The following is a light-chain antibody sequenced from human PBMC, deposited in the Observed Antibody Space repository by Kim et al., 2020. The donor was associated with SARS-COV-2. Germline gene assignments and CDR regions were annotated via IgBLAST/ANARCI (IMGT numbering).Light chain of an antibody. CDR2: DVS. CDR3: SSYTSSSTYVV. J-gene: IGLJ2*01. CDR1: SSDVGGYNY. Sequence: QSITISCTGTSSDVGGYNYVSWYQQHPGKAPKLRIYDVSKRPSGVSNRFSGSKSGNTASLTISGLQAEDEADYYCSSYTSSSTYVVFGGGTKLTVL. V-gene: IGLV2-14*04.